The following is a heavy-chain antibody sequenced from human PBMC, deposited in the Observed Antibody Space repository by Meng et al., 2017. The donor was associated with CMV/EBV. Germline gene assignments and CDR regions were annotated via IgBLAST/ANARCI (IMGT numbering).Heavy chain of an antibody. J-gene: IGHJ5*02. CDR1: GGSISSGSYY. V-gene: IGHV4-61*02. CDR3: AREAFKVLFFPFDP. D-gene: IGHD1-1*01. CDR2: IYTSGST. Sequence: QVQLQESGPGLVKPSQTLSLTCTVSGGSISSGSYYWSWIRQPAGKGLEWIGRIYTSGSTNYNPSLKSRVTISVDTSKNQFSLKLSSVTAADTAVYYCAREAFKVLFFPFDPWGQGTLVTALL.